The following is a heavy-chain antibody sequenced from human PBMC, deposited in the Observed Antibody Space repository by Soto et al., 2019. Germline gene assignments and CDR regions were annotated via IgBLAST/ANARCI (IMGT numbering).Heavy chain of an antibody. CDR3: ARDVGIQLTNWFDP. Sequence: QVQLVQSGAEVKKPGSSVKVSCMASGGTFSSYAISWVRQAPGQGLEWMGGIIPIFGTANYAQKFQGRVTITADESTSTAYMELSSLRSEDTAVYYCARDVGIQLTNWFDPWGQGTLVTVSS. J-gene: IGHJ5*02. D-gene: IGHD5-18*01. CDR2: IIPIFGTA. CDR1: GGTFSSYA. V-gene: IGHV1-69*01.